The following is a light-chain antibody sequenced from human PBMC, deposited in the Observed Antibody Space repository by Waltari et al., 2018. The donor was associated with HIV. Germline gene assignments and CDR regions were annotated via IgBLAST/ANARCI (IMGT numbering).Light chain of an antibody. V-gene: IGKV1-5*03. J-gene: IGKJ2*01. Sequence: DIQMTQSPSTLSASVGDRVTITCRASQSISSWLAWYQQKPGQAPKLLIYKASSLASGVPSRFSGSGSGTEFTLTISSLQPDDFATYYCQQYSNYSYTFGQGTKLEIK. CDR2: KAS. CDR3: QQYSNYSYT. CDR1: QSISSW.